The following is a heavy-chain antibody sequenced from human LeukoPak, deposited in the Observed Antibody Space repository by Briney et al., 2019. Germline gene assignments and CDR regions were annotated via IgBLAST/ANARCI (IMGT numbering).Heavy chain of an antibody. CDR2: INPSGGST. J-gene: IGHJ5*02. D-gene: IGHD3-3*01. CDR3: ARDFGRNWFDP. Sequence: ASVKVSCKASGYTFTSYYMHWVRQAPGQGLEWMGIINPSGGSTSYAQKFQGRVTMTRDMSTSTVYMELSSLRAEDTAVYYCARDFGRNWFDPWGQGTLVTVSS. V-gene: IGHV1-46*01. CDR1: GYTFTSYY.